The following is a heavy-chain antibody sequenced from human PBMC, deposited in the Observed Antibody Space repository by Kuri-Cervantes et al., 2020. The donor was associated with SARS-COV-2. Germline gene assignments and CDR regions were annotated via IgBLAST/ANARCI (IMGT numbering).Heavy chain of an antibody. CDR1: GFTFSSYS. CDR2: IGTGGDT. D-gene: IGHD3-10*01. V-gene: IGHV3-47*02. J-gene: IGHJ4*02. Sequence: GGSLRLSCAASGFTFSSYSMNWVRQAPGKGPEWVSAIGTGGDTYYADSVMGRFTISRDNAKKSLYLQMNSLIAEDMAVYYCARDRITPFDYWGQGTLVTVSS. CDR3: ARDRITPFDY.